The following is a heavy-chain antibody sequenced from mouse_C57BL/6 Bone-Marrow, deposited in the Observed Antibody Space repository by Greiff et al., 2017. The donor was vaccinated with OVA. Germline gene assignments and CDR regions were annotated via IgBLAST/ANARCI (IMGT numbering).Heavy chain of an antibody. CDR2: INPSSGYT. Sequence: QVQLQQSGAELAKPGASVKLSCKASGYTFTSYWMHWVKQRPGQGLEWIGYINPSSGYTKYNEKFKGKATLTADKSSSTAYMQLSSLTYEVSAVXYCARKYLPHASWFAYWGQGTLVTVSA. CDR1: GYTFTSYW. J-gene: IGHJ3*01. CDR3: ARKYLPHASWFAY. V-gene: IGHV1-7*01. D-gene: IGHD2-1*01.